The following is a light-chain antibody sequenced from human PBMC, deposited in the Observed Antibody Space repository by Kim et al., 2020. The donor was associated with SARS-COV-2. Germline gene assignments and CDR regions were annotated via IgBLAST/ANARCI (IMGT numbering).Light chain of an antibody. Sequence: LSPGERATRSCRASQSIDSYLAWYQQKPGQPPRFLIYDASKRATGIPARFSGSGSGTDFTLTISSLEPEDFAIYYCQQRRNWPITFGQGTRLEIK. CDR1: QSIDSY. V-gene: IGKV3-11*01. CDR3: QQRRNWPIT. CDR2: DAS. J-gene: IGKJ5*01.